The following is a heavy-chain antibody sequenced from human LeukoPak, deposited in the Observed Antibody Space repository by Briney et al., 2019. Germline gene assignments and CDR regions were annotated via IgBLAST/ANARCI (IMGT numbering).Heavy chain of an antibody. CDR3: ARGALVPASMIWFDP. V-gene: IGHV4-59*08. CDR1: GGSLSNSY. CDR2: IYYSGST. J-gene: IGHJ5*02. Sequence: PSETLSLTCSVSGGSLSNSYWSRIRQPPGKGLEWIGYIYYSGSTNYRSSLKSRVTISLDTSKNQFSLKLRSVTAADTAVYYCARGALVPASMIWFDPWGQGTLVTVSS. D-gene: IGHD2-2*01.